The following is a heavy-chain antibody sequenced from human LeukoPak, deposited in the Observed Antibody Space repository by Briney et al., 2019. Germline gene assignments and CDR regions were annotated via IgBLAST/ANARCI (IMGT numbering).Heavy chain of an antibody. V-gene: IGHV3-23*01. D-gene: IGHD3-22*01. CDR3: AEDYHDSSGYFRVPHVFDY. J-gene: IGHJ4*02. CDR2: ISGSGGST. CDR1: GFTFSSYA. Sequence: GGSLRLSCAASGFTFSSYAMSWVRQAPGKGLEWVSAISGSGGSTYYADSVKGRFTISRDNSKNTLYLQMNSLRAEDTAVYYCAEDYHDSSGYFRVPHVFDYWGQGTLVTVSS.